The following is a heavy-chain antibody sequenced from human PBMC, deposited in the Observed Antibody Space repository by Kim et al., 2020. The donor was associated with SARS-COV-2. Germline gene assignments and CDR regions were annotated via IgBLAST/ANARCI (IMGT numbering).Heavy chain of an antibody. V-gene: IGHV3-23*01. J-gene: IGHJ4*02. D-gene: IGHD6-6*01. Sequence: GGSLRLSCAASGFTFSSYSMSWVRQAPGQGLEWVSSISGSGGSTYFADSVKGRFTISRDNSKNTLYLQVITLRAEDTAVYFCAKDPASSSTYRAHREWGQGTLVTLSS. CDR3: AKDPASSSTYRAHRE. CDR1: GFTFSSYS. CDR2: ISGSGGST.